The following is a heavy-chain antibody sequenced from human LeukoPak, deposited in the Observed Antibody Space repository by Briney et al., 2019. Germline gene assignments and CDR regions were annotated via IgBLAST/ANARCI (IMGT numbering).Heavy chain of an antibody. CDR1: GGSISSSSYY. V-gene: IGHV4-39*01. Sequence: PSETLSLTCTVSGGSISSSSYYWGWIRQPPGKGLEWIGSIYYSGSTYYNPSLKSRVTISVDTSKNQFSLKPSSVTAADTAVYYCARLLSNYYGSGENWFDPWGQGTLVTVSS. CDR2: IYYSGST. D-gene: IGHD3-10*01. CDR3: ARLLSNYYGSGENWFDP. J-gene: IGHJ5*02.